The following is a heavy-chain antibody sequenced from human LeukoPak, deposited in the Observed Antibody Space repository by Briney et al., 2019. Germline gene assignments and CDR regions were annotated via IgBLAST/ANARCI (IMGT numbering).Heavy chain of an antibody. CDR2: IYYSGST. J-gene: IGHJ5*02. D-gene: IGHD3-3*01. V-gene: IGHV4-31*03. CDR3: ARGAFFGVVIMGNNWFDP. Sequence: SQTLSLTCTVSGGSISSGGYYWSWIRQHPGKGLEWIGYIYYSGSTYYNPSLKSRVTISVDTSKTQFSLKLSSVTAADTAVYYCARGAFFGVVIMGNNWFDPWGQGTLVTVSS. CDR1: GGSISSGGYY.